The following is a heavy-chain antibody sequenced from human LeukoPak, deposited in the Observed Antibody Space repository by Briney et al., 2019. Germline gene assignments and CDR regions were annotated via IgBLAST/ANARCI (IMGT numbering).Heavy chain of an antibody. Sequence: GGSLRLSCAASGFTFSSYWMSWVRQAPGKGLEWVANIKQDGSEKYYVDSVKGRFTISRDNAKNSLYLQMNSLRAEDTAVYYCARVVGAGHYYDSSGHDYWGQGTLVTVSS. CDR3: ARVVGAGHYYDSSGHDY. CDR1: GFTFSSYW. CDR2: IKQDGSEK. D-gene: IGHD3-22*01. J-gene: IGHJ4*02. V-gene: IGHV3-7*01.